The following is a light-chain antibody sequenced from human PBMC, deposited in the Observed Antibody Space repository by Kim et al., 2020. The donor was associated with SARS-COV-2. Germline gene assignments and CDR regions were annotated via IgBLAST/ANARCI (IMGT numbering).Light chain of an antibody. CDR1: QGIRNN. CDR2: LAS. J-gene: IGKJ4*01. CDR3: LQHDTYPLT. Sequence: DIQMTQSPSSLSASVGDRVTITCRASQGIRNNLGWYQERPGKAPQRLLYLASTLQSGVPSRFSGSGSGTEFTLTISGLQPEDVATYYCLQHDTYPLTFGGGTKVDIK. V-gene: IGKV1-17*01.